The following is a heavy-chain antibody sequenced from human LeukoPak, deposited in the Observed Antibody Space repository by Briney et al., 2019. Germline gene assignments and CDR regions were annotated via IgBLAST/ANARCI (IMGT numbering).Heavy chain of an antibody. J-gene: IGHJ6*02. Sequence: GASVKVSCKASGYTFTSYGISWVRQAPGQGLEWMGWISAYNGNTNYAQKLQGRVTMTTDTSTSTAYMELRSLRSDDTAVYYCARVPRTMVSYYYYYGMDVWGQGTTVTVSS. D-gene: IGHD4/OR15-4a*01. V-gene: IGHV1-18*01. CDR3: ARVPRTMVSYYYYYGMDV. CDR1: GYTFTSYG. CDR2: ISAYNGNT.